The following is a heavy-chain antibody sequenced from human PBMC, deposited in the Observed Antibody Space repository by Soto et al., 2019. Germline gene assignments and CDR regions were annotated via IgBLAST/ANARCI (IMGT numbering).Heavy chain of an antibody. J-gene: IGHJ6*03. CDR2: IYYSGST. V-gene: IGHV4-59*08. Sequence: SETLSLTCTVSGGSISSYYWSWIRQPPGKGLEWIGYIYYSGSTNYNPSLKSRVTISVDTSKNQFSLKLSSVTAADTAVYYCARHSYYYYYMDVWGKGTTVTVSS. CDR1: GGSISSYY. CDR3: ARHSYYYYYMDV.